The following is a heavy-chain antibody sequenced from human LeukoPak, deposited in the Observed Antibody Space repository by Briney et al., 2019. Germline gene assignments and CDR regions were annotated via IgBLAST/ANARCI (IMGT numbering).Heavy chain of an antibody. CDR2: INPNSGGT. CDR3: ARDEEVVAATLGY. CDR1: GYTFTGYY. J-gene: IGHJ4*02. D-gene: IGHD2-15*01. V-gene: IGHV1-2*06. Sequence: ASVKVSCKASGYTFTGYYMHWARQAPGQGLGWMGRINPNSGGTNYAQKFQGRVTMTRDTSISTAYMELSRLRSDDTAVYYCARDEEVVAATLGYWGQGTLVTVSS.